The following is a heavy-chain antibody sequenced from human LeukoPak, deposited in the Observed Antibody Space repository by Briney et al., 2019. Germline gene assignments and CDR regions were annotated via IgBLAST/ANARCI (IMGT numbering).Heavy chain of an antibody. D-gene: IGHD4-23*01. CDR2: IRYDGSNK. CDR3: AKSVADYYYYMDV. CDR1: AFTFSSYG. J-gene: IGHJ6*03. Sequence: GGSLRLSCAASAFTFSSYGMHWVRQAPAKGLEWVAFIRYDGSNKYYADSVKGRFTISRDNSKNTLYLQMNSLRAEDTAVYYCAKSVADYYYYMDVWGKGTTVTISS. V-gene: IGHV3-30*02.